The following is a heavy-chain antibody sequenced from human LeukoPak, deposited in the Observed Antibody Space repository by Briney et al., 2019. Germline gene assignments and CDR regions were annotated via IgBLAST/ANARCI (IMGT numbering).Heavy chain of an antibody. CDR1: GGSISSYY. J-gene: IGHJ6*03. CDR3: ASTYSYPGVHYYYYYYMDV. CDR2: IYTSGST. D-gene: IGHD5-18*01. V-gene: IGHV4-4*07. Sequence: PSETLSLTCTVSGGSISSYYWSWIRQPAGKGVEWIGRIYTSGSTNYNPSLKSRVTMSVDTSKNRCSLKLSSVTAADTAVYYCASTYSYPGVHYYYYYYMDVWGKGTTVTVSS.